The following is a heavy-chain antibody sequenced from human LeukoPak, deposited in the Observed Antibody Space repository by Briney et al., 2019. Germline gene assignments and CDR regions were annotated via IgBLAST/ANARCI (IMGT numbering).Heavy chain of an antibody. CDR2: IYTGGST. J-gene: IGHJ6*02. CDR3: AISGSSYYYSMDV. D-gene: IGHD1-26*01. CDR1: GFTVSSNY. Sequence: GRSLRLSCAASGFTVSSNYMSWFRQAPGKGLEWVSVIYTGGSTHYAESVKGRFTISRQNSKNTLYLQMNSLRPEDTAVYYCAISGSSYYYSMDVWGQGTTVTVSS. V-gene: IGHV3-53*04.